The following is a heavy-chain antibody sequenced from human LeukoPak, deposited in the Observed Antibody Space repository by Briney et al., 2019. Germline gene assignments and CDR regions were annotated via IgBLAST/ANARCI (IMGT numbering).Heavy chain of an antibody. CDR2: ITPYNGNT. CDR3: ARLNSAANFLDY. Sequence: ASVKASCKASGGTFSSYAISWVRQAPGQGLEWMGWITPYNGNTDYAQKVQGRVTMTADTSTSTAYMELRSLISDDTAVYYCARLNSAANFLDYWGQGTLVTVSS. D-gene: IGHD2-15*01. V-gene: IGHV1-18*01. J-gene: IGHJ4*02. CDR1: GGTFSSYA.